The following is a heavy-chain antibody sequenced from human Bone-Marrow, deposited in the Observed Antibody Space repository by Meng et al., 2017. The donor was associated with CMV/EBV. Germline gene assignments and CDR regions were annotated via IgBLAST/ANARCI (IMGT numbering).Heavy chain of an antibody. J-gene: IGHJ4*02. D-gene: IGHD6-19*01. CDR2: ISYDGSNK. Sequence: LSCAASGVTFSSYAMHWVRQAPGKGLEWVAVISYDGSNKYYADSVKGRFTISRDNSKNTLYLQMNSLRAEDTAVYYCARAYSSVFDYWGQGTLVTVSS. CDR3: ARAYSSVFDY. V-gene: IGHV3-30-3*01. CDR1: GVTFSSYA.